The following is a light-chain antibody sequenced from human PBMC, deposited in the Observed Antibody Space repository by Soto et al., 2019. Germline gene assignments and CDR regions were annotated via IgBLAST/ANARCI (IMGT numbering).Light chain of an antibody. CDR1: SGSVSASYY. Sequence: QTVVTQEPSFSVSPGGTVTLSCGLSSGSVSASYYPSLYQQTPGQAPRTLIYSTNTRPSGVPDRFSGSILGNKAALTITGAQADDESDYYCVLYMGSGSWVFGGGTKLTVL. V-gene: IGLV8-61*01. CDR2: STN. CDR3: VLYMGSGSWV. J-gene: IGLJ3*02.